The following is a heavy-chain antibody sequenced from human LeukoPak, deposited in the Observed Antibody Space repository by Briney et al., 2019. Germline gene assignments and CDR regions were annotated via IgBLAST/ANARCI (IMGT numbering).Heavy chain of an antibody. D-gene: IGHD2-15*01. CDR2: IKQDGSEK. J-gene: IGHJ6*02. Sequence: PGGSLRLSCAASGFTFSSYSMNWVRQAPGKGLEWVANIKQDGSEKYYVDSVKGRFTISRDNAKNSLYLQMNSLRAEDTAVYYCARRYCSGGSCYYYYGMDVWGQGTTVTVSS. CDR3: ARRYCSGGSCYYYYGMDV. V-gene: IGHV3-7*01. CDR1: GFTFSSYS.